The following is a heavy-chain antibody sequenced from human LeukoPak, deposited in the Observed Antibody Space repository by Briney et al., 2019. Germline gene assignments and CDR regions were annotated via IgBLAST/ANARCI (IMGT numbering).Heavy chain of an antibody. CDR2: VDPEDGET. D-gene: IGHD4-23*01. CDR3: ATLTTVVTSNDY. V-gene: IGHV1-69-2*01. CDR1: GYTFTDYY. Sequence: ASVRVSCKVSGYTFTDYYMHWVQQAPGKGLEWMGLVDPEDGETIYAEKFQGRVTITADTSTDTAYMELSSLRSEDTAVYYCATLTTVVTSNDYWGQGTLVTVSS. J-gene: IGHJ4*02.